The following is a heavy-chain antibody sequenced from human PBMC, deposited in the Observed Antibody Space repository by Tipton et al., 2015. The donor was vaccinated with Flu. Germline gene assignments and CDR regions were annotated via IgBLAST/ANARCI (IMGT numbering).Heavy chain of an antibody. J-gene: IGHJ3*02. V-gene: IGHV4-59*01. CDR1: GGSISSYY. D-gene: IGHD3-22*01. CDR2: IYYSGST. Sequence: TLSLTCTVSGGSISSYYWSWIRQPPGKRLEWIGYIYYSGSTNYNPSLKSRVTISVDTSKNQFSLKLNSVTAADTAVYYCARVSGYYDSSGTRNDAFDIWGQGTMVTVSS. CDR3: ARVSGYYDSSGTRNDAFDI.